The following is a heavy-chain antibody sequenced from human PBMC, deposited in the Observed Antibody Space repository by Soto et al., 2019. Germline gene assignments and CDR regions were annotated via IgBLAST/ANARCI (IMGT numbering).Heavy chain of an antibody. CDR1: GFSFSSYW. D-gene: IGHD3-22*01. CDR2: INSDGSST. V-gene: IGHV3-74*01. Sequence: EVQLVESGGGLVQPGGSLRLSCAASGFSFSSYWMHWVRQAPGKGLVWVSRINSDGSSTSYADSVKGRFTISRDNAKNTLNLQMNSLRAEDTAVYYCARDPGTGYYDSSGDYYDWGQGTLVTVSS. CDR3: ARDPGTGYYDSSGDYYD. J-gene: IGHJ4*02.